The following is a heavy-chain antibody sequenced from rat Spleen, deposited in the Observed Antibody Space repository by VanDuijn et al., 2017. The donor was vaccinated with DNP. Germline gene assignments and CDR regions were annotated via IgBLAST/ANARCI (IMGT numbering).Heavy chain of an antibody. CDR3: TTGGVTMMVIITSWYFDF. V-gene: IGHV5-31*01. D-gene: IGHD1-12*03. J-gene: IGHJ1*01. Sequence: EVQLVESGGDLVQPGRSLKLSCVVSGFTVNNFWMAWIRQVPGKGLEWVAAIISSGGSTYYPNSVKGRFTISSDNAKSSLYLQMDSLRSEDTATYYCTTGGVTMMVIITSWYFDFWGPGTMVTVSS. CDR2: IISSGGST. CDR1: GFTVNNFW.